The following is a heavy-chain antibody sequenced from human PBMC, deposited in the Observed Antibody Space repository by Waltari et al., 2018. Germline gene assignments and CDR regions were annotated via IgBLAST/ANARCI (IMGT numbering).Heavy chain of an antibody. CDR1: GFTFSSYE. CDR3: ARECCSSTSPDIDY. J-gene: IGHJ4*02. D-gene: IGHD2-2*01. Sequence: EVQLVESGGGLVQPGGSLRLSCAASGFTFSSYEMNWVRTAPGKGLEWVSYISSSGSTIYYADSVKGRFTISRDNAKNSLYLQMNSLRAEDTAVYYCARECCSSTSPDIDYWGQGTLVTVSS. CDR2: ISSSGSTI. V-gene: IGHV3-48*03.